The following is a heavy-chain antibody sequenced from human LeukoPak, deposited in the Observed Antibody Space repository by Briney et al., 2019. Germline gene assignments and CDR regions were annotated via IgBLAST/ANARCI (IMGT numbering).Heavy chain of an antibody. D-gene: IGHD3-10*01. J-gene: IGHJ3*02. Sequence: ASVRVSSTASGYTFTAYYMHWVRQAPGQGLEWTGWINPNSGGTNYAPKFQGRVTMTSDTSISTAYMELSRLRSDDTAVYYCAREARITMVRGVESRAFDIWGQGTMVTVSS. V-gene: IGHV1-2*02. CDR3: AREARITMVRGVESRAFDI. CDR2: INPNSGGT. CDR1: GYTFTAYY.